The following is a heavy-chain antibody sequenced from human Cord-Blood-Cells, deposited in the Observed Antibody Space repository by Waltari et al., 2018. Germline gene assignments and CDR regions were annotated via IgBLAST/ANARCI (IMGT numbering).Heavy chain of an antibody. CDR2: IYYSGST. V-gene: IGHV4-39*01. CDR3: ARRLATIFGVVIGFDY. D-gene: IGHD3-3*01. J-gene: IGHJ4*02. CDR1: GGSISSSRYY. Sequence: QLQLQESGPGLVKPSETLSLTCTVSGGSISSSRYYWGWIRQPPGKGLEWIGSIYYSGSTYYNPSLKSRVTISVDTSKNQFSLKLSSVTAADTAVYYCARRLATIFGVVIGFDYWGQGTLVTVSS.